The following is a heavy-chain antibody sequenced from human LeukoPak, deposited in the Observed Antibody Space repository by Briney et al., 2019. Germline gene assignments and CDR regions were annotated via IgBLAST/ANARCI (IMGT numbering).Heavy chain of an antibody. CDR1: GVTFSSYA. J-gene: IGHJ4*02. Sequence: GGSLRLSCEASGVTFSSYALRWGREAPGKGLGWVAVISYDGSNKYYADSVKGRFTISRDNSKNTLYLQMNSLRAEDTAVYYCARLRAVAENYFDYWGQGTLVTVSS. CDR3: ARLRAVAENYFDY. V-gene: IGHV3-30-3*01. D-gene: IGHD6-19*01. CDR2: ISYDGSNK.